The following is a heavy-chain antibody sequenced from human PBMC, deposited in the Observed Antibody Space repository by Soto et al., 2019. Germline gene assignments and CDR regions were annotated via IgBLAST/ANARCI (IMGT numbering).Heavy chain of an antibody. CDR2: INSSGST. CDR3: SRRAPEGFDP. Sequence: QLQLLESGPGLVKPSGTLSLSCTVSGASFGTSDSYWGWIRRAPGKGLEWIGSINSSGSTVSNPSIKRRVTSSVDTSKNQFSLKLNSVTAADTALYYCSRRAPEGFDPWGQGTLVTVSS. V-gene: IGHV4-39*01. J-gene: IGHJ5*02. CDR1: GASFGTSDSY.